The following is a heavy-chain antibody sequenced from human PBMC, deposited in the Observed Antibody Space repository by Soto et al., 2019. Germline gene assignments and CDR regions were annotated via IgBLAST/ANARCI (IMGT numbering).Heavy chain of an antibody. CDR1: GFTFSSYS. D-gene: IGHD6-6*01. Sequence: GGSLRLSCAASGFTFSSYSMNWVRQAPGKGLEWVSSISSSSSYIYYADSVKGRFTISRDNAKNSLYLQMNSLRAEDTAVYYCARTEYSSSSPSEGYYYYMDVWGKGTTVTVSS. J-gene: IGHJ6*03. CDR3: ARTEYSSSSPSEGYYYYMDV. CDR2: ISSSSSYI. V-gene: IGHV3-21*01.